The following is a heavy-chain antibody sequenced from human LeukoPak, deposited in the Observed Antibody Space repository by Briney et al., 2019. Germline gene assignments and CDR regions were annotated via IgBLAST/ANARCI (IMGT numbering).Heavy chain of an antibody. CDR3: ARQAVVASSLYSDFLDV. CDR2: IYPGDSDA. D-gene: IGHD2-15*01. CDR1: GYSFSNYW. V-gene: IGHV5-51*01. J-gene: IGHJ6*04. Sequence: HGESLRISCKGSGYSFSNYWIAWVRQMPGTGLEWMGIIYPGDSDARYSPSFQGQVTISADKSISTAYLQWRSLKASDTAIYFCARQAVVASSLYSDFLDVWGTGTTVTVSS.